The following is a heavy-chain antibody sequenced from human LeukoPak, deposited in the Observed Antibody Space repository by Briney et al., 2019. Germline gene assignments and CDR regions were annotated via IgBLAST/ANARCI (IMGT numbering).Heavy chain of an antibody. CDR2: INQDGSEK. D-gene: IGHD2-21*01. CDR1: GLPLSTYW. CDR3: ARDCVF. J-gene: IGHJ4*02. Sequence: GGSLRLSCAASGLPLSTYWMDWVRQAPRKGLQWVGNINQDGSEKQYLDSVRRRFTISRDNARNSVYLQMSALRVEDMAVYYCARDCVFWGQGSLVTASS. V-gene: IGHV3-7*01.